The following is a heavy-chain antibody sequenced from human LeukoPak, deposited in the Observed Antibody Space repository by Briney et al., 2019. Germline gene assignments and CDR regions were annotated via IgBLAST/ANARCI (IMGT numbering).Heavy chain of an antibody. V-gene: IGHV3-15*01. CDR3: TTGRHDSSGFGFDP. Sequence: GGSLRLSCAASGFTFSNAWMSWVRQAPGKGLEWVGRIKSKTDGGTTDYAAPVKGRFTISRDDSKNTLYLQMNCLKTEDTAVYYCTTGRHDSSGFGFDPWGQGTLVTVSS. D-gene: IGHD3-22*01. CDR2: IKSKTDGGTT. CDR1: GFTFSNAW. J-gene: IGHJ5*02.